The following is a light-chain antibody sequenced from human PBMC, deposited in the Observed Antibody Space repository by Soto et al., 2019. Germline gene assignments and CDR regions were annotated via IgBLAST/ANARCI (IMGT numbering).Light chain of an antibody. CDR3: QQYTGSPWT. V-gene: IGKV3-15*01. CDR2: GAS. J-gene: IGKJ1*01. CDR1: ESINRN. Sequence: EIVMTQSPATLSVSPGERVTLSCRASESINRNLVWYQKRPGQAPRLVIYGASTRATGIPARFSGSGSGTDFTLTISRLEPEDFAVYYCQQYTGSPWTFGQGTKVDIK.